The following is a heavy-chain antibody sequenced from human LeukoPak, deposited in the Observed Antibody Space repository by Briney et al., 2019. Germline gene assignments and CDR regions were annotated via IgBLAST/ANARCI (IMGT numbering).Heavy chain of an antibody. J-gene: IGHJ4*02. CDR3: ARVGGYSYGPSNYYFDY. CDR2: IYYSGST. D-gene: IGHD5-18*01. Sequence: ASETLSLTCTVSGGSISSYYWSWIRQPPVKGLEWIGYIYYSGSTNYNPSLKSRVTISVDTSKNQFSLKLSSVTAADTAVYYCARVGGYSYGPSNYYFDYWGQGTLVTVSS. V-gene: IGHV4-59*01. CDR1: GGSISSYY.